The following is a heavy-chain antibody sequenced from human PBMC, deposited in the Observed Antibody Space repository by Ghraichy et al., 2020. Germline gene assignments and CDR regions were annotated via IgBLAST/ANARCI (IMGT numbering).Heavy chain of an antibody. CDR2: ISGSGGST. D-gene: IGHD3-22*01. CDR3: AKDYYYDSSGYLNDAFDI. V-gene: IGHV3-23*01. Sequence: GESLNISCAASGFTFSSYAMSWVRQAPGKGLEWVSAISGSGGSTYYADSVKGRFTISRDNSKNTLYLQMNSLRAEDTAVYYCAKDYYYDSSGYLNDAFDIWGQGTMVTVSS. J-gene: IGHJ3*02. CDR1: GFTFSSYA.